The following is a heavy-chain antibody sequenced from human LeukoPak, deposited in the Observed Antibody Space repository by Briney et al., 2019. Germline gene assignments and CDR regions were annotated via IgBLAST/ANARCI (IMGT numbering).Heavy chain of an antibody. D-gene: IGHD6-19*01. CDR3: AKGKDLQWPASYYFDY. Sequence: GGSLRLSCAASGFTFSSYGMHWVRQAPGEGLEWVAVIWYDGSNKDYADSVKGRFTISRDNSKNTLYLQMNSLRAEDTAVYYCAKGKDLQWPASYYFDYWGQGTLVTVSS. CDR1: GFTFSSYG. CDR2: IWYDGSNK. V-gene: IGHV3-33*06. J-gene: IGHJ4*02.